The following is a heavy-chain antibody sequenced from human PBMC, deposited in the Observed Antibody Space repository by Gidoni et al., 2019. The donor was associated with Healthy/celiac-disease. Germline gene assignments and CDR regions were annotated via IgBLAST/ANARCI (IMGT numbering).Heavy chain of an antibody. CDR3: AKGRESSGWYAGYYFDY. Sequence: QVQLVESGGGVVQPGRSLRLSCAASGFTFSSYGMHWVRQAPGKGLEWVAVISYDGSNKYYADSVKGRFTISRDNSKNTLYLQMNSLRAEDTAVYYCAKGRESSGWYAGYYFDYWGQGTLVTVSS. CDR2: ISYDGSNK. CDR1: GFTFSSYG. V-gene: IGHV3-30*18. D-gene: IGHD6-19*01. J-gene: IGHJ4*02.